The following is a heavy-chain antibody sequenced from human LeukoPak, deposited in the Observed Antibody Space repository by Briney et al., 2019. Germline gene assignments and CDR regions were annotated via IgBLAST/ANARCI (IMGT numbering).Heavy chain of an antibody. CDR3: ATGDSSGWRGFDY. CDR1: GYTLTELS. D-gene: IGHD6-19*01. V-gene: IGHV1-24*01. Sequence: ASVKVSCKVSGYTLTELSMHWVRQAPGKGLEWRGGFDLEDGETIYAQKFQGRVTMTEDTSTDTAYMELSSLRSEDTAVYYCATGDSSGWRGFDYWGQGTLVTVSS. CDR2: FDLEDGET. J-gene: IGHJ4*02.